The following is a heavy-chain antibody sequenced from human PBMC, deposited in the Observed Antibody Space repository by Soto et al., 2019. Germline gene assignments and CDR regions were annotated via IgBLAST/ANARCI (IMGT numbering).Heavy chain of an antibody. Sequence: QVQLVQSGAEVKKPGSSVKVSCKASGGTFSSYAISWVRQAPGQGLEWMGGIIPIFGTANYAQKFQRRVTITADESTSTAYMELSSLRSEDTAVYYCARVPLSGDFGEEGWFDPWGQGTLVTVSS. V-gene: IGHV1-69*01. CDR2: IIPIFGTA. J-gene: IGHJ5*02. CDR3: ARVPLSGDFGEEGWFDP. D-gene: IGHD3-16*01. CDR1: GGTFSSYA.